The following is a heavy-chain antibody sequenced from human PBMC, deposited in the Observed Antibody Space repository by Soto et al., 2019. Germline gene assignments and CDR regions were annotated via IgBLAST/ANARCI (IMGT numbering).Heavy chain of an antibody. CDR2: IKQDGSEK. J-gene: IGHJ3*02. Sequence: GGSLRLSCAATGFIFSSYWMSWVRQAPGKGLEWVANIKQDGSEKYYVDSAKGRFTISRDNAKNSLHLQMNSLRAEDTAVYYRARGFNSALDIWGQGKMVTVSS. CDR3: ARGFNSALDI. V-gene: IGHV3-7*01. CDR1: GFIFSSYW.